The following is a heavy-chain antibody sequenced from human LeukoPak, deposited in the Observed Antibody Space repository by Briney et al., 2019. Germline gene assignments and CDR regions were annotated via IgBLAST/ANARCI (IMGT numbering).Heavy chain of an antibody. D-gene: IGHD6-19*01. CDR2: ISSSGDIL. Sequence: GGSLRLSCAASGFTFTEYYMSWIRQTPGKGLEWVSDISSSGDILSYADSVQGRFTISRDNAKNSLYLQMNSLRPDDTAVYYCARETVAGTFDYWGQGTLVTVSS. J-gene: IGHJ4*02. V-gene: IGHV3-11*01. CDR3: ARETVAGTFDY. CDR1: GFTFTEYY.